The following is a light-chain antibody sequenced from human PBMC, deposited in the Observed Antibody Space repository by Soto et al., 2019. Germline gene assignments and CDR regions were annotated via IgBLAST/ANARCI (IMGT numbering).Light chain of an antibody. J-gene: IGKJ4*01. V-gene: IGKV3-11*01. CDR2: DAS. Sequence: ETVLTQSPGTLSLSPGERVTLSRRTSQSAPSSNLAWYQQKPGQAPRLLIYDASNRATGIPARFSGSESGTDFTLTISSLEPEDIAVYYCQQRSNWRVTFGGGTKVEIK. CDR3: QQRSNWRVT. CDR1: QSAPSSN.